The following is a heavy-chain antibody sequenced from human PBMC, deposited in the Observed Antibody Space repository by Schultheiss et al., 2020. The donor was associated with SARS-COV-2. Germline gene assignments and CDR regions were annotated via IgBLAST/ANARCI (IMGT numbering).Heavy chain of an antibody. D-gene: IGHD1-7*01. CDR3: ARDTGNYYVDY. CDR1: GFTFGDYA. Sequence: GGSLRLSCTASGFTFGDYAMSWVRQAPGKGLEWVAVIWYDGSNKYYADSAKGRFTISRDNSKNTLYLQMNSLRAEDTAVYFCARDTGNYYVDYWGQGTLVTVSS. J-gene: IGHJ4*02. CDR2: IWYDGSNK. V-gene: IGHV3-33*01.